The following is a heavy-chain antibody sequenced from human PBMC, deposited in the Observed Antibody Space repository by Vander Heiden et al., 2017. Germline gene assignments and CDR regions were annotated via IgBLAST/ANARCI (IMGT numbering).Heavy chain of an antibody. Sequence: QVTLRESGPALVRPKQTLTLTCSFAGFSLRTRGVSVSWLRQPPGKALAWLAVVDWDDEKHYTTSLETRLTIAQDTSKNQVVLTMTNMDPVDTAIYYCARTRLKKEQMQYGGWVYHGMDVWGQGTTGTVSS. CDR3: ARTRLKKEQMQYGGWVYHGMDV. J-gene: IGHJ6*02. V-gene: IGHV2-70*13. CDR1: GFSLRTRGVS. CDR2: VDWDDEK. D-gene: IGHD3-16*01.